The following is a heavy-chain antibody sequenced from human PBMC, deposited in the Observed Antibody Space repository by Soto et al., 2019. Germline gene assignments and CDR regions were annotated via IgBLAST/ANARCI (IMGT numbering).Heavy chain of an antibody. Sequence: VQLLESGGGLVQPGGSLRLSCAASGFTFSSYAMSWVRQAPGKGLEWVSAISGSGGSTYYADSVKGRFTISRDNSKNTLYLQQNSRRGEDEAVYYCAEGEGSSTSRIYYYYYYMDVWGKGTTVTVSS. V-gene: IGHV3-23*01. J-gene: IGHJ6*03. D-gene: IGHD2-2*01. CDR3: AEGEGSSTSRIYYYYYYMDV. CDR1: GFTFSSYA. CDR2: ISGSGGST.